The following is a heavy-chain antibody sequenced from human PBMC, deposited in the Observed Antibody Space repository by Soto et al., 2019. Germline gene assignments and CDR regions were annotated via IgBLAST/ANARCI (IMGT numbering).Heavy chain of an antibody. D-gene: IGHD4-4*01. CDR3: ARDRNRNYVVGGMDV. Sequence: QVQLVQSGAEVKKPGASVKISCRPYGYTFTNYAIHWVRHTPGQSLEWLGWINVANADTRYSQNFQGRGSITRDTSASTAYMELTSLRSEDTALYYCARDRNRNYVVGGMDVWGPGTTVTVSS. CDR1: GYTFTNYA. V-gene: IGHV1-3*01. CDR2: INVANADT. J-gene: IGHJ6*02.